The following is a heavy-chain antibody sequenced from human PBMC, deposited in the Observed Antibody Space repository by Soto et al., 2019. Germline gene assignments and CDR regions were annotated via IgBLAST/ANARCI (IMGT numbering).Heavy chain of an antibody. Sequence: GGSLRLSCAASGFTFRSFTMNWVRQAPGKGLEWVSTISSNSAYIYYTDALRGRSTISRGNAKNSLHLQMNSLRAEDTAVYYCTRDASRDSSARGWFDPWGPGTLVTVSS. V-gene: IGHV3-21*01. J-gene: IGHJ5*02. D-gene: IGHD6-13*01. CDR1: GFTFRSFT. CDR2: ISSNSAYI. CDR3: TRDASRDSSARGWFDP.